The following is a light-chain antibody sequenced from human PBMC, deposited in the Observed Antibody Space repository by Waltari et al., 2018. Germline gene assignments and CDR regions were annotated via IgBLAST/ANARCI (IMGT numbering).Light chain of an antibody. CDR2: YVT. Sequence: QSALTQPASVSGSPGHSITISCTGSSDDVGGSKLVSWYQQHPGKVPKLLIFYVTDRPSGVSDRFSGSKSGNTASLTISGLQPEDEADYYCSSHTTSSTLVFGGGTRVTVL. J-gene: IGLJ2*01. CDR3: SSHTTSSTLV. CDR1: SDDVGGSKL. V-gene: IGLV2-14*03.